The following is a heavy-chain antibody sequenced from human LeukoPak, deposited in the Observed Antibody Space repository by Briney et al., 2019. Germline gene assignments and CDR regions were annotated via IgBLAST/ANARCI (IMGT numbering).Heavy chain of an antibody. D-gene: IGHD1-26*01. Sequence: PSQTLSLTCTVSRGSISGGGFYWAWIRQHPGQGLEWIGYITHSGSTYYNLALESRIGIFRDTSKNQFSLSLTSLTAADTAVYFCASVDWESYYLDSWGQGSLVTVSS. CDR1: RGSISGGGFY. J-gene: IGHJ4*02. CDR2: ITHSGST. V-gene: IGHV4-31*03. CDR3: ASVDWESYYLDS.